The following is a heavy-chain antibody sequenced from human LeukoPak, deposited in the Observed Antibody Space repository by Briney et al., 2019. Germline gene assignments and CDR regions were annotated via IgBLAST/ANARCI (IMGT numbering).Heavy chain of an antibody. CDR3: ARGQWLPVFDF. J-gene: IGHJ4*02. V-gene: IGHV4-61*03. D-gene: IGHD3-22*01. Sequence: SETLSLTCTVSGDSVSISSYYWGWIRQPPGKGLEWIGYFYHSGSTNYNPSLKSRVTISVDTSKNHFSLKLSSVTAADTAVYYCARGQWLPVFDFWGQGTLVTVSS. CDR2: FYHSGST. CDR1: GDSVSISSYY.